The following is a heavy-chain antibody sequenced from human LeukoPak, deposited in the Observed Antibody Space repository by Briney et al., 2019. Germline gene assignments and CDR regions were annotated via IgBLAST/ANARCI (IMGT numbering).Heavy chain of an antibody. CDR2: INPRTGYK. V-gene: IGHV3-21*01. CDR3: AREGFGVFSKGNGMDV. J-gene: IGHJ6*02. D-gene: IGHD2/OR15-2a*01. CDR1: GFTLNNYC. Sequence: TGGSLRLSCAASGFTLNNYCMDWIRQAPGKGPEWVSSINPRTGYKFYADSVMGRFTISTDGAENSAYLQMNSLRVEDTAVYYCAREGFGVFSKGNGMDVWGHGTTVTVS.